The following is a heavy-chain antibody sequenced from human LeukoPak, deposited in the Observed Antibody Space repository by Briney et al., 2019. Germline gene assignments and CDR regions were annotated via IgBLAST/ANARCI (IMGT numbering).Heavy chain of an antibody. Sequence: GGSLRLSCAASGFTFSSYSMNWVRQAPGKGLEWVSSISSSSSYIYYADSVKGRFTISRDNTKNSLYLQMNSLRAEDTAVYYCARDLGGWFLDYWGQGTLVTVSS. V-gene: IGHV3-21*01. CDR2: ISSSSSYI. J-gene: IGHJ4*02. D-gene: IGHD2-15*01. CDR3: ARDLGGWFLDY. CDR1: GFTFSSYS.